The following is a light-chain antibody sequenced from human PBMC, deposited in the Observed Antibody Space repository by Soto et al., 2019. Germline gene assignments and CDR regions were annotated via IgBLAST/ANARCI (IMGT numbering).Light chain of an antibody. V-gene: IGKV3-15*01. CDR1: QSVSSN. Sequence: EIVMTQSPVTLSVSPGDRATLSCRASQSVSSNLAWYQQKPGQAPRLLIYGASTRATGFPARFSGSGSGTEFNLTISSLQSEDFAVYYCQQYSNWPPEYTFGQGTKLEIK. CDR2: GAS. CDR3: QQYSNWPPEYT. J-gene: IGKJ2*01.